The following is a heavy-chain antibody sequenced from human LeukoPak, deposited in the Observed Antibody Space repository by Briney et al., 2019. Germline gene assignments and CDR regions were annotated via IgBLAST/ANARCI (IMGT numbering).Heavy chain of an antibody. Sequence: SETLSLTCTVSGDSISSTSYYWDWIRQPPGKGLEWIGSIYNSGTTYYNPSLKSRVTISVDTSKNQFSLKVSSVTAADTAVYYCASRVYGLGSFNYWGQGTLVTVPS. J-gene: IGHJ4*01. D-gene: IGHD3-10*01. V-gene: IGHV4-39*01. CDR1: GDSISSTSYY. CDR2: IYNSGTT. CDR3: ASRVYGLGSFNY.